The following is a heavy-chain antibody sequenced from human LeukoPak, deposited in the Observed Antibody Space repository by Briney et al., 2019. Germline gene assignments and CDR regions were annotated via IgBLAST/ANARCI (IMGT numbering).Heavy chain of an antibody. V-gene: IGHV4-34*01. D-gene: IGHD5-18*01. J-gene: IGHJ6*03. Sequence: GSLRLSCAASGFTFSSYEMNWVRQAPGKGLEWIGEINHSGSTNYNPSLKSRVTISVDTSKNQFSLKLSSVTAADTAVYYCARRGYSYGYYYYYYMDVWGKGTTVTISS. CDR3: ARRGYSYGYYYYYYMDV. CDR1: GFTFSSYE. CDR2: INHSGST.